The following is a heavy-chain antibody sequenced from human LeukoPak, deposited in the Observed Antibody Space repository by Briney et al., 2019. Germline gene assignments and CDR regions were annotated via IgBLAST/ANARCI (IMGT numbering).Heavy chain of an antibody. D-gene: IGHD2-2*01. CDR1: GFTFKNAW. J-gene: IGHJ6*03. Sequence: GGSLRLSCEASGFTFKNAWMIWVRQAPGKGPEWVGRIKSTRDGGATEYAAPVKGRFTISRDNSKNTMYLQMNSLNAEDTAVYYCAKDEVVPGYYYTDVWGRGTTVTISS. CDR2: IKSTRDGGAT. V-gene: IGHV3-15*01. CDR3: AKDEVVPGYYYTDV.